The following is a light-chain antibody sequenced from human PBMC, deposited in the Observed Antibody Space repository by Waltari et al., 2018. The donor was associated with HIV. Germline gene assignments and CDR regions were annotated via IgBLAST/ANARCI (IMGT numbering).Light chain of an antibody. CDR3: NSRDSSGNPWV. Sequence: SSELTQDPAVSVALGQTVRITCQGDSLRSYYASWYQQKPGQAPVLVIYGKNNRPSGIPDRFSGSSSGNTASLTITGAQAEDEADYYCNSRDSSGNPWVFGGGTK. J-gene: IGLJ3*02. V-gene: IGLV3-19*01. CDR1: SLRSYY. CDR2: GKN.